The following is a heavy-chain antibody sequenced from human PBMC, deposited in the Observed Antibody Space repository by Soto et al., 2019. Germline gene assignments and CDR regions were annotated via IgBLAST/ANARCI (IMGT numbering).Heavy chain of an antibody. J-gene: IGHJ5*02. CDR3: ARDRAIRDSGSPWLDP. CDR2: VSAYNGDT. Sequence: ASVKVSCKASGYTFTNHGISWVRQAPGQGLEWVGWVSAYNGDTKYAQKFQGRVTMTTDTPTTTAYMELRSLRSAADTAVYYCARDRAIRDSGSPWLDPWGQGTLVTVSS. V-gene: IGHV1-18*01. D-gene: IGHD3-10*01. CDR1: GYTFTNHG.